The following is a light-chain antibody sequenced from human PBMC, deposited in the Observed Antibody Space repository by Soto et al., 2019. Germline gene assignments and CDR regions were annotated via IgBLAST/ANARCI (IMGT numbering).Light chain of an antibody. CDR1: SSNIGDNT. CDR3: QSYDSSLSDV. V-gene: IGLV1-40*01. CDR2: GNS. J-gene: IGLJ1*01. Sequence: QSVLTQPPSASETPGQRVTISCSGSSSNIGDNTVHWYQQFPGTAPKLLIYGNSNRPSGVPDRFSGSKSGTSASLAITGLQAEDEADYYCQSYDSSLSDVFGTGTKVTVL.